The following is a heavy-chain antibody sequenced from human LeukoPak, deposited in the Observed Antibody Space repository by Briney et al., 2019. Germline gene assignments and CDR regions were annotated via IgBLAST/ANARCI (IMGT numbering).Heavy chain of an antibody. V-gene: IGHV1-18*01. J-gene: IGHJ4*02. D-gene: IGHD2-2*01. CDR1: GYTFTSYG. Sequence: ASVKVSCKASGYTFTSYGISWVRQAPGQGLEWMGWISAYNGNTNYAQKLQGRVTMTTDTSTSTAYMELRSLRSDDTAVYYCARDLELRSTGPVGFDYWGQGTLVTVS. CDR3: ARDLELRSTGPVGFDY. CDR2: ISAYNGNT.